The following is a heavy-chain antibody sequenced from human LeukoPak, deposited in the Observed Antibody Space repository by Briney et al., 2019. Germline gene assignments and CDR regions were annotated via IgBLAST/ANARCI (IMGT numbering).Heavy chain of an antibody. CDR3: AKDADYGDYRFKYYFDY. D-gene: IGHD4-17*01. CDR2: ISWNSGSI. V-gene: IGHV3-9*01. CDR1: GFTFDDYA. Sequence: PGRSLRLSCAASGFTFDDYAMHWVRQAPGKGLEWVSGISWNSGSIGYADSVKGRFTISGDNAKNSLYLQMNSLRAEDTALYYCAKDADYGDYRFKYYFDYWGQGTLVTVSS. J-gene: IGHJ4*02.